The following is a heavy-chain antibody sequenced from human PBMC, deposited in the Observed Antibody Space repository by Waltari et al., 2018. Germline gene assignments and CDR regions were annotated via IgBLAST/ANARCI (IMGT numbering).Heavy chain of an antibody. D-gene: IGHD2-21*01. CDR1: GFTLDDYS. Sequence: EVQVVESGGGLVQPGRSLRLSCAVSGFTLDDYSMQWVRQPPGKGLEWVAGGRSKGEVLNYANSVKGQFTISIDTALKSLFLQRNSLTPGETAFYYCAWSYSATTYHWCQGILVTVSS. J-gene: IGHJ1*01. CDR2: GRSKGEVL. V-gene: IGHV3-9*01. CDR3: AWSYSATTYH.